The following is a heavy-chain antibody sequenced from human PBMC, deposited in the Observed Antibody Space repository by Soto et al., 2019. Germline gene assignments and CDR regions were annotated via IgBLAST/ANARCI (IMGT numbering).Heavy chain of an antibody. D-gene: IGHD2-8*01. CDR2: ISAYNGNT. CDR3: ARVVDVPTTPNWFDP. Sequence: ASVKASCKASGYTFTSYAISCVRQAPGQGLEWMGWISAYNGNTNYAQKLQGRVTMTTDTSTSTAYMELRSLRSDDTAVYYCARVVDVPTTPNWFDPWGQGTLVTVSS. CDR1: GYTFTSYA. V-gene: IGHV1-18*01. J-gene: IGHJ5*02.